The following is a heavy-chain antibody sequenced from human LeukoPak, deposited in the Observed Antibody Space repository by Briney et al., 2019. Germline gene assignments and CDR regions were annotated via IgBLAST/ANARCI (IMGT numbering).Heavy chain of an antibody. J-gene: IGHJ4*02. CDR2: MHPNSGKT. D-gene: IGHD4-23*01. Sequence: ASVKDSGKTSGYTLSSYEINWVRQAPGQGLEWMGWMHPNSGKTGYAQKFQGRVTMTSDTSIGTAFMELSSLRSDDTAIFYCARGHYGGNRYFDNWGQGTLVTVSS. CDR1: GYTLSSYE. CDR3: ARGHYGGNRYFDN. V-gene: IGHV1-8*02.